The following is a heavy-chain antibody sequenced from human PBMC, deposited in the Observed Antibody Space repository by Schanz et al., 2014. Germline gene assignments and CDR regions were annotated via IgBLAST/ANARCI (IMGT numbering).Heavy chain of an antibody. D-gene: IGHD3-9*01. CDR2: ISYDGSNK. J-gene: IGHJ4*02. Sequence: QVQLVESGGGVVQPGRSLRLNCAASGFTFSSYGMHWVRQAPGKGLEWVALISYDGSNKYYADSVKGRFTISRDNSKNTLYLQMNRLRTEDTAVYYCAKATYYDLLTAYFPIDYWGQGTLVTVSS. CDR1: GFTFSSYG. CDR3: AKATYYDLLTAYFPIDY. V-gene: IGHV3-30*18.